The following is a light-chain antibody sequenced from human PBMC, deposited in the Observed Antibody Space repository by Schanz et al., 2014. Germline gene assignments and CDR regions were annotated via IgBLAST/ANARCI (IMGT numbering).Light chain of an antibody. Sequence: QSALTQPPSASGSPGQSVTISCTGTSSDVGGYNYVSWYQHHPGKAPKLIIYEVTKRPSGVPDRFSGSKSGNTASLTISGLQAEDEADYYCSSYTSSNTGVFGGGTKLTVL. CDR3: SSYTSSNTGV. CDR2: EVT. J-gene: IGLJ3*02. V-gene: IGLV2-8*01. CDR1: SSDVGGYNY.